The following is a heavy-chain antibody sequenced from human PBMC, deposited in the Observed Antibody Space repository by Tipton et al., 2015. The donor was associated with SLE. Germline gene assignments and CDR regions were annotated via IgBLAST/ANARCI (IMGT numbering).Heavy chain of an antibody. V-gene: IGHV4-61*08. J-gene: IGHJ5*02. Sequence: LRLSCSVSGASISNGGYYWSWIRQPPGKGLEWIGYIYHSGITNYNPSLKSRVTISVDTSKNQFSLKLTSVTAADTAVYYCASGYEQHLISWGQGTLVTVSS. CDR2: IYHSGIT. CDR1: GASISNGGYY. CDR3: ASGYEQHLIS. D-gene: IGHD6-13*01.